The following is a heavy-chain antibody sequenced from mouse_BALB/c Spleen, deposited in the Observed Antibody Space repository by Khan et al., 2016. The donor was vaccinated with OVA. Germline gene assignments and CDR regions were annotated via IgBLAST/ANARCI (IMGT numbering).Heavy chain of an antibody. CDR1: GYSFTSYY. J-gene: IGHJ3*01. CDR3: TRQGYVAWFTY. D-gene: IGHD2-2*01. V-gene: IGHV1S135*01. Sequence: VQLQQSGPELMKPGASVKISCKASGYSFTSYYIHWVMQSHGKSLEWIGYIDPFSGGTTYNQKFKGKATLTVAKSSSQAYIHLRHLTSEDSSVYYCTRQGYVAWFTYWGQGTLVTVSA. CDR2: IDPFSGGT.